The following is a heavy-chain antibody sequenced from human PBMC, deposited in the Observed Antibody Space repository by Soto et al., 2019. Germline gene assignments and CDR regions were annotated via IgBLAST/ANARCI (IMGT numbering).Heavy chain of an antibody. J-gene: IGHJ6*02. Sequence: SETLSLTCNVSGGSISSISYYWGWIRQPPGKGLEWIGNIYYSGNTYYNPSLNSRVTISVDTSKNQFSLKLTSLTAADAAVYYCGRQSEYSSSSTPHYAMDVWGQGTTVTVSS. CDR3: GRQSEYSSSSTPHYAMDV. CDR2: IYYSGNT. V-gene: IGHV4-39*01. D-gene: IGHD6-6*01. CDR1: GGSISSISYY.